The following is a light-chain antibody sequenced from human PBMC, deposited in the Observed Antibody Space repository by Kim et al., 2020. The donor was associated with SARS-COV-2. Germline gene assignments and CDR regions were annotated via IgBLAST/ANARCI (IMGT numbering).Light chain of an antibody. Sequence: EIVMTQSPATLSVSPVEKATLSCRASQSVSINLAWYQQKPGQAPRLLIYGASTRATGIPARFSGSGSGTEFTLTISSLLSEDFAVYYCQQYNNWAPFTFGPGTKVDIK. J-gene: IGKJ3*01. V-gene: IGKV3-15*01. CDR1: QSVSIN. CDR2: GAS. CDR3: QQYNNWAPFT.